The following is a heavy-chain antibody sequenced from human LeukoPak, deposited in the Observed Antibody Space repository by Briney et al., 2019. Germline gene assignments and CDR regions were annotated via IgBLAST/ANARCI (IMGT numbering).Heavy chain of an antibody. V-gene: IGHV5-51*01. J-gene: IGHJ6*02. D-gene: IGHD1-26*01. CDR3: ARVMGGSYGRETGYYYGMDV. CDR2: IYPGDSDT. CDR1: GYSFTSYW. Sequence: GESLKISCKGSGYSFTSYWIGWVRQMPGKGLEWMGIIYPGDSDTRYSPSFQGQVTISADKSTSTAYMDLSSLRSEDTAVYYCARVMGGSYGRETGYYYGMDVWGQGTTVTVSS.